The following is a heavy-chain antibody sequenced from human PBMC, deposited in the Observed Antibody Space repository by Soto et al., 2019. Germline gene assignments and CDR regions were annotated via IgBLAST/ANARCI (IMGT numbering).Heavy chain of an antibody. CDR2: IYHGGST. D-gene: IGHD3-22*01. CDR1: GYSISSGYY. CDR3: ARVGPWVPYYYDSSPYTFENWFDS. J-gene: IGHJ5*01. Sequence: QVQLQESGPGLVKASETLSLTCAVSGYSISSGYYWGWLRQPPGKGLEWIGSIYHGGSTYYNPSRSSQITLSIDMNNNHDSLKLNSVTAADTAVYYCARVGPWVPYYYDSSPYTFENWFDSWGQGTLVTVSS. V-gene: IGHV4-38-2*01.